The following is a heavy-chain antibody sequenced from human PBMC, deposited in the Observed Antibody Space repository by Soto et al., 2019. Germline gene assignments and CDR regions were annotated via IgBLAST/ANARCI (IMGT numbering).Heavy chain of an antibody. CDR3: AGGGGVGVAGSAAFDM. CDR1: GYPVTAYY. CDR2: INPATGAA. V-gene: IGHV1-2*02. Sequence: QLHLVQSGAVVKKPGASVTVSCSASGYPVTAYYMHWVRQAPGRGLEWMGGINPATGAAKYTQTFQGRVTMARDTSTRTGFKGLGGLTSEETAVFYWAGGGGVGVAGSAAFDMWGQGTLVTVSS. J-gene: IGHJ3*02. D-gene: IGHD3-3*01.